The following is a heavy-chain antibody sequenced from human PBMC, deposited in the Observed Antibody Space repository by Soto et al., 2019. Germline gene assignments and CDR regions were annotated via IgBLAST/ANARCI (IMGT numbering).Heavy chain of an antibody. CDR2: IIPIFGTA. CDR1: VGTFSSCG. Sequence: SVKVSWKASVGTFSSCGISWLGQAPLQGLEWMAGIIPIFGTANYAQKFQGRVTITADESTSTAYMELSSLRSEDTAVYYCESTVVSRVSLAHPAQGTIETDS. D-gene: IGHD2-15*01. V-gene: IGHV1-69*13. J-gene: IGHJ5*01. CDR3: ESTVVSRVSLAHPAQGTIETDS.